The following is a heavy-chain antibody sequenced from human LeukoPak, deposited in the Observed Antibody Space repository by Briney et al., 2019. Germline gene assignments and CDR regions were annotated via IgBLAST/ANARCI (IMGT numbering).Heavy chain of an antibody. Sequence: ASVKVSCKASGYTFTGYYMHWVRQAPGQGLEWMGWINPNSGGTNYAQKFQGRVAMTRDTSISTAYMELSRLRSDDTAVYYCARVPRNYYDSSGTQGYWGQGTLVTVSS. J-gene: IGHJ4*02. CDR2: INPNSGGT. CDR1: GYTFTGYY. CDR3: ARVPRNYYDSSGTQGY. D-gene: IGHD3-22*01. V-gene: IGHV1-2*02.